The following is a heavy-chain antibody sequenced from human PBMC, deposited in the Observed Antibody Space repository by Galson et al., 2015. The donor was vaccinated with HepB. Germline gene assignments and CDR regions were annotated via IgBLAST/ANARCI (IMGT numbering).Heavy chain of an antibody. CDR3: ARDSYQLPPSARTFGVDV. J-gene: IGHJ6*02. CDR1: GYTFSSYT. CDR2: ISSGNQDI. V-gene: IGHV3-21*01. D-gene: IGHD2-2*01. Sequence: SLRLSCAASGYTFSSYTMHWLRQAPGKGLEWVSSISSGNQDISYSDSVRGRFTISRDNAKNSLYLQMDSLGTEDTAIYYCARDSYQLPPSARTFGVDVWGQGATVTVSS.